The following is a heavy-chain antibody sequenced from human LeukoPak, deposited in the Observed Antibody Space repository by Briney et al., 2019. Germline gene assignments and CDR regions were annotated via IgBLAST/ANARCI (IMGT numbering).Heavy chain of an antibody. D-gene: IGHD3-22*01. CDR2: IRYDGSSK. J-gene: IGHJ4*02. CDR1: GFTFSSYG. Sequence: QAGGSLRLSCAASGFTFSSYGMHWVRQAPGKGLEWVAFIRYDGSSKYYADSVKGRFTISIDNSKNTLYLQMNSLRAEDTAVYYCAKDPYDSSLGDDYWGQGTLVTVSS. CDR3: AKDPYDSSLGDDY. V-gene: IGHV3-30*02.